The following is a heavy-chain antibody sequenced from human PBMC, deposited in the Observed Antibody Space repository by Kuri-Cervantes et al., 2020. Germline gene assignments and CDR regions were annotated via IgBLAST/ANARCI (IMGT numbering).Heavy chain of an antibody. D-gene: IGHD6-13*01. V-gene: IGHV5-51*01. Sequence: GGSLRLSCKGSGYSFTSYWIGWVRQMPGKGLEWMGIIYPGDSDTSYSPSFQGQVTISADKSISTAYLQWSSLKASDTAMYYCSRHVFLSSSACDYWGQGTLVTVSS. CDR2: IYPGDSDT. CDR3: SRHVFLSSSACDY. CDR1: GYSFTSYW. J-gene: IGHJ4*02.